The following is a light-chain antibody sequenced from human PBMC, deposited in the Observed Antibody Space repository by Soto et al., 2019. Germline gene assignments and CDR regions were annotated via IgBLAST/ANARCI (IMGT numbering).Light chain of an antibody. J-gene: IGKJ4*01. CDR3: QQRSNWLT. V-gene: IGKV3-11*01. CDR1: QSVSSY. CDR2: DAS. Sequence: DIVLTQSPATLSLSPGERATLSCRASQSVSSYLAWYQQKPGQAPRLLIYDASNRATGIPARFSGSGSGTDFTLTISSLEPEDFAVYYCQQRSNWLTFGGGTKVDNK.